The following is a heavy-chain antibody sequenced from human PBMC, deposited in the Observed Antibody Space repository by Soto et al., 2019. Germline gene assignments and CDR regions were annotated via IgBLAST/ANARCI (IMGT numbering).Heavy chain of an antibody. CDR2: IRGKGYGGAT. CDR3: ARGDWQYYVDY. Sequence: EVQVVESGGGSVQPGRSLRVSCSAAGFTIGDYHMSWFRRAPGKGLEWVGYIRGKGYGGATEYAASVKDRFIISRDDSEDIPYLQLNSLTTEATAVYYCARGDWQYYVDYWGQGALVTVSS. CDR1: GFTIGDYH. J-gene: IGHJ4*02. D-gene: IGHD3-9*01. V-gene: IGHV3-49*03.